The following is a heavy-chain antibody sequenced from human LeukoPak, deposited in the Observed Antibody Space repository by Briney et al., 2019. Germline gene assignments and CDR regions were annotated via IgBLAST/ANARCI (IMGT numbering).Heavy chain of an antibody. D-gene: IGHD6-19*01. Sequence: ASVKVSCKASGYTFTGYYMHWVRQAPGQELEWMGWINPNSGGTNYAQKFQGRVTMTRDTSISTAYMELSRLRSDDTAVYYCARVFRQWLVRNAFDIWGQGTMVTVSS. V-gene: IGHV1-2*02. J-gene: IGHJ3*02. CDR2: INPNSGGT. CDR1: GYTFTGYY. CDR3: ARVFRQWLVRNAFDI.